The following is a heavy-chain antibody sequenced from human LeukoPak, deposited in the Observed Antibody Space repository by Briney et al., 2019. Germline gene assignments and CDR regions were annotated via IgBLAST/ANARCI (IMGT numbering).Heavy chain of an antibody. Sequence: PSETLSLTCTVSGGSISSYYWSWIRQPPGKGREWIGYIYYSGSTNYNLSLKSRVTISVYTSKNQFSLKLSSGTAADTAVYYCARDRDCSGGSCYHWFDPWGQGTLVTVP. V-gene: IGHV4-59*01. CDR2: IYYSGST. J-gene: IGHJ5*02. CDR3: ARDRDCSGGSCYHWFDP. D-gene: IGHD2-15*01. CDR1: GGSISSYY.